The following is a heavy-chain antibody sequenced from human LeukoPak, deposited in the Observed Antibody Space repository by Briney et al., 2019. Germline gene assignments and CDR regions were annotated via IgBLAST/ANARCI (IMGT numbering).Heavy chain of an antibody. D-gene: IGHD1-26*01. CDR2: ISSSSSYI. Sequence: GGSLRLSCAASGFTFSSYSMNWVRQAPGKGLEWASSISSSSSYIYYADSVKGRFTISRDNAKNSLYLQMNSLRAEDTAVYYCARASSGSYRAFDIWGQGTMVTVSS. J-gene: IGHJ3*02. V-gene: IGHV3-21*01. CDR1: GFTFSSYS. CDR3: ARASSGSYRAFDI.